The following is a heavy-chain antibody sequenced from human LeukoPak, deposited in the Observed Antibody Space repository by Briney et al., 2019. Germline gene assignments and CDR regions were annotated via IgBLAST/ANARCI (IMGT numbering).Heavy chain of an antibody. CDR2: ISYDGSNK. Sequence: GGSLRLSCAASGFTFGSYGMHWVRQAPGKGLEWVAVISYDGSNKYYADSVKGRFTISRDNSKNTLYLQMNSLRAEDTAVYYCAKDWYYYDSSGHQDDYWGQGTLVTVSS. J-gene: IGHJ4*02. V-gene: IGHV3-30*18. CDR3: AKDWYYYDSSGHQDDY. D-gene: IGHD3-22*01. CDR1: GFTFGSYG.